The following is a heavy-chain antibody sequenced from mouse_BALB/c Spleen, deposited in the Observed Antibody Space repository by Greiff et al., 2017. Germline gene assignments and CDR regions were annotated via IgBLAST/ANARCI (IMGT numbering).Heavy chain of an antibody. Sequence: EVKLVESGGGLVQPGGSRKLSCAASGFTFSSFGMHWVRQAPEKGLEWVAYISSGSSTIYYADTVKGRFTISRDNPKNTLFLQMTSLRSEDTAMYYCARGGYGNYGDYWGQGTTLTVSS. CDR1: GFTFSSFG. CDR3: ARGGYGNYGDY. CDR2: ISSGSSTI. D-gene: IGHD2-10*02. J-gene: IGHJ2*01. V-gene: IGHV5-17*02.